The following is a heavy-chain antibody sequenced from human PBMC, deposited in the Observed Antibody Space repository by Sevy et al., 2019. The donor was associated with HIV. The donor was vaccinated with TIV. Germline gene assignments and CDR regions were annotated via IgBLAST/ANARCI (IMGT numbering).Heavy chain of an antibody. J-gene: IGHJ4*02. CDR3: AKGGYCSNGACYTDFDY. V-gene: IGHV3-23*01. Sequence: GGCLRLSCAASGFTFSSYAMSWVRQAPGKGLEWVSAITGSGSNTYYADSVKGRFTISRDNSKNMLYLQMNTLRAEDTAVYYCAKGGYCSNGACYTDFDYWGQGTLVTVSS. CDR2: ITGSGSNT. CDR1: GFTFSSYA. D-gene: IGHD2-8*01.